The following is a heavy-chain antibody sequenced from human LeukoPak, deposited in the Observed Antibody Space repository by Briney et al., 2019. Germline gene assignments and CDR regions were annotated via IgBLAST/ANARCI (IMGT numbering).Heavy chain of an antibody. CDR2: ISSSSSYI. CDR3: ARDSEEEKTAENFDY. CDR1: GFTFSSYS. J-gene: IGHJ4*02. D-gene: IGHD2-21*02. V-gene: IGHV3-21*01. Sequence: AGGSLRLSCAASGFTFSSYSMKWVRQAPGKGLEWVSSISSSSSYIYYADSVKGRFTISRDNAKNSLYLQMNSLRAEDTAVYYCARDSEEEKTAENFDYWGQGTLVTVSS.